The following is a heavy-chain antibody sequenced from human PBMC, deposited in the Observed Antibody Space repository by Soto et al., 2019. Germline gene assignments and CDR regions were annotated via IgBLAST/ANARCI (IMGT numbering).Heavy chain of an antibody. CDR3: AAEPPSNCGGDCAFDY. J-gene: IGHJ4*02. CDR1: GFTFTSSA. CDR2: IVVGSGNT. V-gene: IGHV1-58*01. D-gene: IGHD2-21*02. Sequence: GASVKVSCKASGFTFTSSAVQWVRQARGQRLEWIGWIVVGSGNTNYAQKFQERVTITRDMSTSTAYMELSSLRSEDTAVYYCAAEPPSNCGGDCAFDYWGQGTLVTVSS.